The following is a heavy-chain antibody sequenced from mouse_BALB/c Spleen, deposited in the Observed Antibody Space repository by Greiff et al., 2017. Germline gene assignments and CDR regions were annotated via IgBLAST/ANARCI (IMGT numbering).Heavy chain of an antibody. V-gene: IGHV1S81*02. D-gene: IGHD1-2*01. J-gene: IGHJ3*01. CDR3: TRGPCYGFAY. Sequence: QVQLQQPGAELVKPGASVKLSCKASGYTFTSYYMYWVKQRPGQGLEWIGGINPNNGGTSFNKKFKSKATLTLDKSSSTAYLQLSSLTSEDTAVYYCTRGPCYGFAYWGQGTPVTVSS. CDR2: INPNNGGT. CDR1: GYTFTSYY.